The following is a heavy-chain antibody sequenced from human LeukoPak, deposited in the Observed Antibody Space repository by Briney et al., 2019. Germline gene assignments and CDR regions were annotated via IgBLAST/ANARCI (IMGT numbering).Heavy chain of an antibody. CDR2: ISDSGDRT. J-gene: IGHJ2*01. Sequence: GGSLRLSCAASGFTFSSYAMSWVRQAPGKGLEWVSGISDSGDRTQYADSVKGRFTISRDNSKNTLFLHMNTLRAEDTAIYYCAKDRTVGASYWYFDLWGRGTLVTVSS. CDR1: GFTFSSYA. CDR3: AKDRTVGASYWYFDL. D-gene: IGHD1-26*01. V-gene: IGHV3-23*01.